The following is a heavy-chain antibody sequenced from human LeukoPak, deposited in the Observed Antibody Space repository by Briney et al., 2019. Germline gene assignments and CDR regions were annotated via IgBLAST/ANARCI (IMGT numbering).Heavy chain of an antibody. CDR3: ARDVSTHYFDY. CDR2: IRYDGSNK. J-gene: IGHJ4*02. Sequence: GGSLRLSCTASRFTFRSYGMHWVRQAPGKGLEWVAVIRYDGSNKYYADSVKGRFTISRDNSKNTLYLQMNSLRAEDTAVYYCARDVSTHYFDYWGQGTLVTASS. CDR1: RFTFRSYG. V-gene: IGHV3-33*01.